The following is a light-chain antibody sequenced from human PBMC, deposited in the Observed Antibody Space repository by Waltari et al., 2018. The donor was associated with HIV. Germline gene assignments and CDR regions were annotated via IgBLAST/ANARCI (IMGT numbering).Light chain of an antibody. Sequence: VVLTQSPVTLSVSPGESATLSCRASQSVGRNLAWYQQKPGQAPRLLIYGASTRATDFPDRFSASGSETDFTLTISSLQSEDFAVYYCQQYHNWPSALSFGGGTRVEIK. V-gene: IGKV3-15*01. CDR3: QQYHNWPSALS. CDR2: GAS. J-gene: IGKJ4*01. CDR1: QSVGRN.